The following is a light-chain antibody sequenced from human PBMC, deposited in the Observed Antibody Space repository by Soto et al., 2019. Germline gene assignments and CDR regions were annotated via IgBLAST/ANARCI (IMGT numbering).Light chain of an antibody. CDR3: SSYAGSSTWV. Sequence: QSAPTQPPSASGSPGQSATISCTGTSSDVGGYNYVSWYQQDPGKAPKLMIYEVSKRPSGVPDRFSGSKSGNTASLTVSGLQAEDEADYYCSSYAGSSTWVFGGGTKVTVL. CDR1: SSDVGGYNY. J-gene: IGLJ3*02. CDR2: EVS. V-gene: IGLV2-8*01.